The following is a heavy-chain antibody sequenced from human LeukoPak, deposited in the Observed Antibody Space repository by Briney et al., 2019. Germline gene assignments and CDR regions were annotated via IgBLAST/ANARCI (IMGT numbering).Heavy chain of an antibody. D-gene: IGHD5-18*01. J-gene: IGHJ4*02. V-gene: IGHV3-7*01. CDR3: ATEMVRGYSLTYFDY. Sequence: ETLSLTCAVDGGSFSGYYWNWVRQAPGKGLEWVANIKQDGSEKYYVDSVKGRFTISRDNAKNSLYLQMNSLRAEDTAVYYCATEMVRGYSLTYFDYWGQGTLVTVSS. CDR1: GGSFSGYY. CDR2: IKQDGSEK.